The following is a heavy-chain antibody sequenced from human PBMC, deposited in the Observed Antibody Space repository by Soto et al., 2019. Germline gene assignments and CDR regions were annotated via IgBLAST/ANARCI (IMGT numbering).Heavy chain of an antibody. Sequence: HPGWSLRLSCAASVFTFISYAMSWVRQAPGKGLEWVSAISGSGGSTYYADSVKGRFTISRDNSKNTLYLQMNSLRAEDTAVYYCAKDHPQYYDFWSAKTVEPQGYFDYWGQGTLVTVSS. CDR1: VFTFISYA. V-gene: IGHV3-23*01. CDR2: ISGSGGST. D-gene: IGHD3-3*01. CDR3: AKDHPQYYDFWSAKTVEPQGYFDY. J-gene: IGHJ4*02.